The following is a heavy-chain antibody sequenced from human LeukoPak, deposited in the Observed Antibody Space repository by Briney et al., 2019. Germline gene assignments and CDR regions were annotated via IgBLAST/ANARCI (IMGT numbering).Heavy chain of an antibody. CDR3: ARIPLDSSGYYYAGDGFDI. Sequence: GESLKISCKGSGYSFTSYWITWVRQMPGKGREWMGKIDPSDSYTNYSPSLQGHVTISADRSISTAYLQWSSLKASDTAMYYCARIPLDSSGYYYAGDGFDIWGQGTMVTVSS. V-gene: IGHV5-10-1*01. D-gene: IGHD3-22*01. CDR2: IDPSDSYT. CDR1: GYSFTSYW. J-gene: IGHJ3*02.